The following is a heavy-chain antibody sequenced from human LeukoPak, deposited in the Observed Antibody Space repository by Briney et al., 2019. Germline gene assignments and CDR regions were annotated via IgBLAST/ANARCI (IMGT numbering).Heavy chain of an antibody. J-gene: IGHJ5*02. V-gene: IGHV1-8*01. CDR3: ARADYDFWRGYHPYNWFDP. D-gene: IGHD3-3*01. CDR2: MNPNTGNT. Sequence: ASVKVSCKASGYTFTSYDINWVRQATGQGLEWMGWMNPNTGNTGYAQKFQGRVTMTRNTSISTAYMELSSLRSEDTAVYYCARADYDFWRGYHPYNWFDPWGQGTLVTVSS. CDR1: GYTFTSYD.